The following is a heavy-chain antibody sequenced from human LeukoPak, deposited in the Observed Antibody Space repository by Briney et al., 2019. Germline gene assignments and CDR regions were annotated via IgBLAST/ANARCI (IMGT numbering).Heavy chain of an antibody. CDR3: ARRAASAATNYFDY. Sequence: SETLSLTCTVSGGSISSYYWSWIRQPPGKGLEWIRYIYYSGSTNYNPSLKSRVTISVDTSKNQFSLKLSSVTAADTAVYYCARRAASAATNYFDYWGQGTLVTVSS. J-gene: IGHJ4*02. CDR2: IYYSGST. V-gene: IGHV4-59*08. CDR1: GGSISSYY. D-gene: IGHD1-26*01.